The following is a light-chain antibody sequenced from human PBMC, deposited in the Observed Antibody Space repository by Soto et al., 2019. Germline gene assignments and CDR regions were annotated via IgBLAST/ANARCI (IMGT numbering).Light chain of an antibody. J-gene: IGLJ1*01. CDR3: SSYTISTTLV. CDR1: SSDVGGYNY. CDR2: EVS. V-gene: IGLV2-14*01. Sequence: QSVVTQPSSLSVSPGQSITISFTGTSSDVGGYNYVSWYQQHPGKAPKLMIYEVSNRPSGVSTRFSGSKSGNTASLTISGLQAEDEADYYCSSYTISTTLVFGTGTKVTVL.